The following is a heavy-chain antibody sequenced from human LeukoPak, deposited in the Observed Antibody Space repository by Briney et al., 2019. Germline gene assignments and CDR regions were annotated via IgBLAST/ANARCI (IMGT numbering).Heavy chain of an antibody. CDR1: RGSISSYF. Sequence: SETLSLTCTVSRGSISSYFWSWIRQTPGKALEWIGYIYYSGTTNYNPSLKSRVTISVDTSKNQFSLKLRSVTAADTAVYYCASTRYYHDSTGLYAVPFFDYWGQGTLVTASS. J-gene: IGHJ4*02. V-gene: IGHV4-59*01. CDR3: ASTRYYHDSTGLYAVPFFDY. CDR2: IYYSGTT. D-gene: IGHD3-22*01.